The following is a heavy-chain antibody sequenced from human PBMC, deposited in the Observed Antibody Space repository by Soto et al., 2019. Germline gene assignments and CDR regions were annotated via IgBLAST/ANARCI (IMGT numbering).Heavy chain of an antibody. Sequence: SETLSLTCTVSGDSLSSGGHYWSWIRQHPGKGLEWIGHIYDSVSTYYSPSLRSRVTISADMSKNQFSLNLRSVTAADTAVYYCARVDHRGYFAILTDYWGQGTLVTVSS. V-gene: IGHV4-31*03. J-gene: IGHJ4*02. CDR2: IYDSVST. D-gene: IGHD3-9*01. CDR1: GDSLSSGGHY. CDR3: ARVDHRGYFAILTDY.